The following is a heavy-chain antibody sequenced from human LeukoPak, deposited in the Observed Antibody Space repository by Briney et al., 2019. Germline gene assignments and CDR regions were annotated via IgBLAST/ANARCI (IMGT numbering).Heavy chain of an antibody. CDR2: IYTSGST. J-gene: IGHJ5*02. V-gene: IGHV4-4*07. D-gene: IGHD4-11*01. CDR3: ARGLRYSNEVWFDP. Sequence: SETLSLTCTVSGGSISSYYWSWIRQPAGKGLEWIGRIYTSGSTNYNPSLKSRVTISVDKSKNQFSLKLSSVTAADTAVYYCARGLRYSNEVWFDPWGQGTLVTVSS. CDR1: GGSISSYY.